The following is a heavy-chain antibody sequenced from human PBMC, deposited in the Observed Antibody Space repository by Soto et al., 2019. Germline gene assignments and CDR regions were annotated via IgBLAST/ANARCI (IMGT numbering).Heavy chain of an antibody. CDR3: AKDLTQLDPVDY. Sequence: GGSLRLSCAASGFTFSDYYMSWIRQAPGKGLEWVSYISSSGSTIYYADSVKGRFTISRDNSKNTLYLQMNSLRAEDTAVYYCAKDLTQLDPVDYWGQGTLVTVSS. J-gene: IGHJ4*02. CDR2: ISSSGSTI. D-gene: IGHD1-1*01. V-gene: IGHV3-11*01. CDR1: GFTFSDYY.